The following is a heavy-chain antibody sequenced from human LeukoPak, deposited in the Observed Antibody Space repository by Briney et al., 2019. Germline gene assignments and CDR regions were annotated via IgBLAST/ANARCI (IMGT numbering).Heavy chain of an antibody. CDR2: IYTSGST. J-gene: IGHJ5*02. V-gene: IGHV4-61*02. Sequence: SEILSLTCTVSGGSISSGSYYWSWIRQPAGKGLEWIGRIYTSGSTNYNPSLKSRVTISVDTSKNQFSLKLSSVTAADTAVYYCARDHRYCSSTSCFRRGYNWFDPWGQGTLVTVSS. D-gene: IGHD2-2*01. CDR1: GGSISSGSYY. CDR3: ARDHRYCSSTSCFRRGYNWFDP.